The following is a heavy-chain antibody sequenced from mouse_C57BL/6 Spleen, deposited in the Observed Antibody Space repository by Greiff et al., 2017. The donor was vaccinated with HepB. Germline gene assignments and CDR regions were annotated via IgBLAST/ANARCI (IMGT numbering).Heavy chain of an antibody. CDR2: INPSSGYT. CDR3: ARWCSTRGGATSGYYYAMDY. CDR1: GYTFTSYW. J-gene: IGHJ4*01. D-gene: IGHD1-1*01. V-gene: IGHV1-7*01. Sequence: VQLQQSGAELAKPGASVKLSCKASGYTFTSYWMHWVKQRPGQGLEWIGYINPSSGYTKYNQKFKDKATLTADKSYSTAYMQLSSLTYEDSAVYYCARWCSTRGGATSGYYYAMDYWGQGTSVTVSS.